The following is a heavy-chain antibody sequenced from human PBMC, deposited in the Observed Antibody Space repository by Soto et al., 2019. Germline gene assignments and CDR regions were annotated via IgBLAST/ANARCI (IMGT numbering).Heavy chain of an antibody. CDR1: GFTFSRFA. V-gene: IGHV3-23*01. Sequence: EVQLLESGGGLVQPGGSLRLSCAASGFTFSRFAMSWVRQAPGKGLEWVSTLSGSDDSTYYADSVKGRFTISRDNSKNTLSLQMNSLRADDTAAYYCAKPHYTGGGAFDIWGQGTMVTVSS. CDR2: LSGSDDST. J-gene: IGHJ3*02. D-gene: IGHD2-8*02. CDR3: AKPHYTGGGAFDI.